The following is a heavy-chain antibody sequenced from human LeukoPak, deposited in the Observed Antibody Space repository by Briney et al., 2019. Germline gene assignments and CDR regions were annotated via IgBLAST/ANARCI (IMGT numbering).Heavy chain of an antibody. CDR1: GGSISSYY. J-gene: IGHJ4*02. D-gene: IGHD3-16*01. CDR2: IYYSGST. CDR3: ARERGRGSYFDY. V-gene: IGHV4-59*01. Sequence: SETLSLTCTVSGGSISSYYWSWIRQPPGKGLEWIGYIYYSGSTNYNPSLKSRVTISVDTSKNQFSLKLSSVTAADTAMYYCARERGRGSYFDYWGQGTLVTVSS.